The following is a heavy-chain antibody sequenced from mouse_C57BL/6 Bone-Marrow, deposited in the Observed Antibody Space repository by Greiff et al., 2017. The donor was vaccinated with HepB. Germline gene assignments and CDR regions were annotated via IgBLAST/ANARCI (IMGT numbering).Heavy chain of an antibody. Sequence: QVQLQQPGAELVKPGASVKLSCKASGYTFTSYWMQWVKQRPGQGLEWIGEIDPSDSDTNYNQKFKGKATLTVDTSSSTAYMQLSSLTSEDSAVYYCARGDYSNPWDYWGQGTSVTVSS. CDR1: GYTFTSYW. V-gene: IGHV1-50*01. D-gene: IGHD2-5*01. J-gene: IGHJ4*01. CDR3: ARGDYSNPWDY. CDR2: IDPSDSDT.